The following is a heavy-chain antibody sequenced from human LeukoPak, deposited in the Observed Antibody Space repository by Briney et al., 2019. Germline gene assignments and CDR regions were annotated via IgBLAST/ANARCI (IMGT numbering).Heavy chain of an antibody. Sequence: GASVKVSCKASGYTFTSYYMHWVRQAPGQGLEWMGIINPSGGSTSYAQKFQGRVTMTRDTSTSTVYMELSGLRSEDTAVYYCARRGDYDCWSGRGLPYAFDIWGQGTMVTVSS. D-gene: IGHD3-3*01. CDR1: GYTFTSYY. J-gene: IGHJ3*02. CDR2: INPSGGST. CDR3: ARRGDYDCWSGRGLPYAFDI. V-gene: IGHV1-46*01.